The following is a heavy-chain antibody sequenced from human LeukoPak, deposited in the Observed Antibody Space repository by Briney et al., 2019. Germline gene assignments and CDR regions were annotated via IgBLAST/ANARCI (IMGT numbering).Heavy chain of an antibody. Sequence: VASVKVSCTASGYTFSSYYMHSVRQAPGQGVEWMGIINPSGVGTSYAQKFQGRVTMTGDTSTSTVYMDLSSLRPEDTAMYYCARGYYDTRGWAFDIWGQGTMVTVSS. CDR2: INPSGVGT. J-gene: IGHJ3*02. D-gene: IGHD3-22*01. V-gene: IGHV1-46*01. CDR1: GYTFSSYY. CDR3: ARGYYDTRGWAFDI.